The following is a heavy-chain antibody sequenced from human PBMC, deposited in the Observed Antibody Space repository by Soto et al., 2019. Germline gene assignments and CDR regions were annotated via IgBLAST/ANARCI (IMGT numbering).Heavy chain of an antibody. J-gene: IGHJ4*02. V-gene: IGHV2-70*01. D-gene: IGHD1-26*01. CDR2: IDWYDDK. CDR3: ARAPYSGSYYGY. Sequence: SGPTLVNPTQTLTLTCSFSGFSLRTSGMCVNWIRQPPGKPLEWLALIDWYDDKYYSTSLKTRLTISKDTSKNQVVLTMTNMDPVDTATYYCARAPYSGSYYGYWGQGTLVTVSS. CDR1: GFSLRTSGMC.